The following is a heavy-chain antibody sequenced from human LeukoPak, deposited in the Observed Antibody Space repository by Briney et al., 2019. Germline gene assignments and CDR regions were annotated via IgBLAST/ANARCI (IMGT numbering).Heavy chain of an antibody. CDR2: IIPIFGTE. CDR1: RGTFSSYA. D-gene: IGHD3-16*01. V-gene: IGHV1-69*13. Sequence: SVNVSCKASRGTFSSYAISWVRQAPGQRLEWMGGIIPIFGTENYAQKFQGRVTITADETTSTAYMELSSLRSEDTAVYYCARDWGGNYYYCMDVWGKGTTVTISS. CDR3: ARDWGGNYYYCMDV. J-gene: IGHJ6*03.